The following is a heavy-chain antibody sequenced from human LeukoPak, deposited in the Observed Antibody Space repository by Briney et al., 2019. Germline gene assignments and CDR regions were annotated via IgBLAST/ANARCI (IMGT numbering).Heavy chain of an antibody. Sequence: SQTLSLTCTVSGGSISSGSYYWSWIRQPAGKGLEWIGRIYTSGSTNYNPSLKSRVTISVDTSKNQFSLELSSVTAADTAVYYCARDGYDFSDPWGQGTLVTVSS. CDR2: IYTSGST. CDR1: GGSISSGSYY. D-gene: IGHD3-3*01. CDR3: ARDGYDFSDP. V-gene: IGHV4-61*02. J-gene: IGHJ5*02.